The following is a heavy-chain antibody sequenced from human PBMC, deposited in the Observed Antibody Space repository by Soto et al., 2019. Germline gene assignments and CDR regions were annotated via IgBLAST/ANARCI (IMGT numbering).Heavy chain of an antibody. D-gene: IGHD2-15*01. CDR2: ISAYNGNT. CDR1: GYTFTGYG. CDR3: ARDLRGYCSGGSCYLNYYYYYMDV. Sequence: ASVKVSWKASGYTFTGYGISWVRQAPGQGLEWMGWISAYNGNTNYAQKLQGRVTMTTDTSTSTAYMELRSLRSDDTAVYYCARDLRGYCSGGSCYLNYYYYYMDVWGKGTTVTVSS. J-gene: IGHJ6*03. V-gene: IGHV1-18*01.